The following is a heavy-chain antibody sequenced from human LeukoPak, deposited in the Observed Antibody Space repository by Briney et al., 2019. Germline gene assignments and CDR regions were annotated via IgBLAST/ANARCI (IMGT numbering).Heavy chain of an antibody. CDR1: GYTFSSYW. D-gene: IGHD3-22*01. CDR2: IKHDGSVQ. Sequence: GGSLRVSCAVSGYTFSSYWMSWVRQAPGKGLEWVANIKHDGSVQYCVDSVKGRFTISRDNAKNSLYLQMNSLRAEDTAVYYCARDPEDYSDSSAYYDGFDMWGQGTMVTVSS. J-gene: IGHJ3*02. CDR3: ARDPEDYSDSSAYYDGFDM. V-gene: IGHV3-7*01.